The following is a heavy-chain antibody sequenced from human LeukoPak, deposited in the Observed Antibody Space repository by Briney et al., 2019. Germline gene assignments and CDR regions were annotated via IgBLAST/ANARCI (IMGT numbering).Heavy chain of an antibody. CDR2: INAGNGNT. Sequence: GASVKVSCKASGYTFTSYAMHWVRQAPGQRLEWMGWINAGNGNTKYSQKFQGRVTITRDTSASTAYMELSSLRSDDTAVYYCARDHRGAKAYSSSWYGLGYWGQGTLVTVSS. J-gene: IGHJ4*02. CDR3: ARDHRGAKAYSSSWYGLGY. V-gene: IGHV1-3*01. CDR1: GYTFTSYA. D-gene: IGHD6-13*01.